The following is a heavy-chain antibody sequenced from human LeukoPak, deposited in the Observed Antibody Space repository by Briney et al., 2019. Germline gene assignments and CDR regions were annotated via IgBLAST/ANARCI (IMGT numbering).Heavy chain of an antibody. CDR2: ISAYNGNT. D-gene: IGHD3-22*01. V-gene: IGHV1-18*01. J-gene: IGHJ4*02. CDR3: AREITYYDTSGYYTAVDY. CDR1: GYTFTSYG. Sequence: GASVKVSCKASGYTFTSYGISWVRQAPGQGLEWMGWISAYNGNTNYAQKLQGRVTMTTDTSTTTAYMELRSLRSDDTAMYYCAREITYYDTSGYYTAVDYWGQGTLVTVSS.